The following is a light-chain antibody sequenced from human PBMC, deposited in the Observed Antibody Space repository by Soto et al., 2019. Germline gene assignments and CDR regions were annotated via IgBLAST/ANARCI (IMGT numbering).Light chain of an antibody. J-gene: IGKJ2*01. CDR2: GAS. V-gene: IGKV3-15*01. CDR3: QQYNNWYT. Sequence: EIVMTQSPATLSVSPGERATLSCRASQSVSSNLAWYQQKPGQAPRLLIYGASTRATGIPARFSGSGSGTEFTLTISSLQSEDFAVXXXQQYNNWYTFGQGTKLEIK. CDR1: QSVSSN.